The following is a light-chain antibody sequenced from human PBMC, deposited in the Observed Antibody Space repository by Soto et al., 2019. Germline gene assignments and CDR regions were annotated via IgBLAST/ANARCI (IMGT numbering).Light chain of an antibody. V-gene: IGKV1-5*03. Sequence: DIQMTQSPSTLSAFLGDIVTITCRASQSISGWLAWYQQKPGKAPHLLIYKASSLESGVPSRFSGSGSGTEFTLTISSLQPDDFATYYCQQYNTYSPTFGQGTKVDI. CDR2: KAS. CDR3: QQYNTYSPT. CDR1: QSISGW. J-gene: IGKJ1*01.